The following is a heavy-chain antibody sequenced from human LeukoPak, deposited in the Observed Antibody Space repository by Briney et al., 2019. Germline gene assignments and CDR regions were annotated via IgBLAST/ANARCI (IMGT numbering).Heavy chain of an antibody. J-gene: IGHJ4*02. V-gene: IGHV1-24*01. Sequence: ASVKVSCKVSGYTLTELSMHWVRQAPGKGLEWMGGFDPEDGETIYAQKFQGRVTMTEDTSTDTAYMELSSLRSEDTAVYYCAATGDSKFNFYYFDYWGQGTLVTVSS. CDR1: GYTLTELS. CDR2: FDPEDGET. CDR3: AATGDSKFNFYYFDY. D-gene: IGHD7-27*01.